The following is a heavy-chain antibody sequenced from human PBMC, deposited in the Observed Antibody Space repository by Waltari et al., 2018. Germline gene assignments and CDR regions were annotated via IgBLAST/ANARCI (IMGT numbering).Heavy chain of an antibody. CDR2: IWYDGSQK. V-gene: IGHV3-33*01. J-gene: IGHJ6*02. CDR3: ARDLGSSGRYVEEYYHYGMDV. Sequence: QEQLVESGGGVVQPGRSLRLSCAASGLIFSAEGMHWVRQAPGKGLEWVAVIWYDGSQKYYGDSVKGRFTISRDNSKNTLYLEMNSLRAEDTAVYYCARDLGSSGRYVEEYYHYGMDVWGQGTTVIVSS. CDR1: GLIFSAEG. D-gene: IGHD6-19*01.